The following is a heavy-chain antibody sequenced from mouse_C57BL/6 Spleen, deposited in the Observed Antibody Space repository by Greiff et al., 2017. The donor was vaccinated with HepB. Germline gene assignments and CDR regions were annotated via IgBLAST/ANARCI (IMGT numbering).Heavy chain of an antibody. V-gene: IGHV1-69*01. CDR1: GYTFTSYW. J-gene: IGHJ3*01. CDR3: ASGPAWFAY. Sequence: QVQLKQPGAELVMPGASVKLSCKASGYTFTSYWMHWVKQRPGQGLEWIGEIDPSDSYTNYNQKFKGKSTLTVDKYSSTAYMQLSSLTSEDSAVYYCASGPAWFAYWGQGTLVTVSA. CDR2: IDPSDSYT.